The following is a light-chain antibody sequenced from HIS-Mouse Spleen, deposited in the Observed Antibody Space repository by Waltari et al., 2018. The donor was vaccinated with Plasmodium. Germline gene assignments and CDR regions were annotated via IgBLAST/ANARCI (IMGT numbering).Light chain of an antibody. CDR3: QQYNSYSYT. V-gene: IGKV1-5*03. Sequence: DIQMTQSPSTLSASVGDRVTLTCRASQSISSWLALYQQKPGKAPKLLIYKASSLESGVPSRFSGSGSGTEFTLTISSLQPDDFATYYCQQYNSYSYTFGQGTKLEIK. J-gene: IGKJ2*01. CDR2: KAS. CDR1: QSISSW.